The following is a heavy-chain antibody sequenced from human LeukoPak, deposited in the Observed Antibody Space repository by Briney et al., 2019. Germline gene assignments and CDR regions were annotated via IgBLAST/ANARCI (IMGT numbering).Heavy chain of an antibody. CDR2: INHSGST. CDR3: ARGKRYCSSTSCYRGAFDI. Sequence: SETLSLTCAVYGGSFSGYYWSWIRQPPGKGLEWIGEINHSGSTNYNPSLKSRVTISVDTSKNQFSLKLSSVTAADTAVYYCARGKRYCSSTSCYRGAFDIWAKGQWSPSLQ. J-gene: IGHJ3*02. D-gene: IGHD2-2*01. CDR1: GGSFSGYY. V-gene: IGHV4-34*01.